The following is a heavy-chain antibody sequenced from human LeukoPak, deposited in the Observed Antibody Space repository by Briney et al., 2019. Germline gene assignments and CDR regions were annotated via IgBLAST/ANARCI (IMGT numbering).Heavy chain of an antibody. D-gene: IGHD3-3*01. CDR3: ARAFRGIFGVFEAFDI. CDR2: INHSGST. J-gene: IGHJ3*02. Sequence: SETLSLTCAVYGGSFSGYYWSWIRQPPGKGLEWIGEINHSGSTNYNPSLKSRVTISVDTSKNRFSLKLSSVAAADTAVYYCARAFRGIFGVFEAFDIWGQGTMVTVSS. V-gene: IGHV4-34*01. CDR1: GGSFSGYY.